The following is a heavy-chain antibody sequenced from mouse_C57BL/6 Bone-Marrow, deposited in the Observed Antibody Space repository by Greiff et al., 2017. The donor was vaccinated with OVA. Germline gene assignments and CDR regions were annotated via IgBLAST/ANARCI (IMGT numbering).Heavy chain of an antibody. D-gene: IGHD3-2*02. J-gene: IGHJ4*01. Sequence: QVQLQQSGPGLVAPSQSLSITCTVSGFSLTSYAISWVRQPPGKGLEWLGVIWTGGGTNYNSALKSRLSISKDNSKSQVFLKMNSLQTDDTARYYCARNECVQLRFYYYAMDYWGQVTSVTVSS. V-gene: IGHV2-9-1*01. CDR3: ARNECVQLRFYYYAMDY. CDR1: GFSLTSYA. CDR2: IWTGGGT.